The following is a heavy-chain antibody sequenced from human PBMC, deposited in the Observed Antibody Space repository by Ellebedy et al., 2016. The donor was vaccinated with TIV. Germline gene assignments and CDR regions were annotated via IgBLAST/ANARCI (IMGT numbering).Heavy chain of an antibody. Sequence: SETLSLTXTVSGGSISSGDYFWTWIRQHPGNGLEWIGNIYSSGSTFYNPSLKSRVTISLDTSKNQFSLRLTSLTAADTAVYYCARGYGLGYYFDYWGQGTLVTVSS. J-gene: IGHJ4*02. CDR1: GGSISSGDYF. CDR3: ARGYGLGYYFDY. V-gene: IGHV4-31*03. D-gene: IGHD4-17*01. CDR2: IYSSGST.